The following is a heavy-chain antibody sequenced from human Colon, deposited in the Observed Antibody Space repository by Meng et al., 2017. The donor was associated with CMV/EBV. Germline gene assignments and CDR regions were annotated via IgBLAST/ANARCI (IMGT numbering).Heavy chain of an antibody. D-gene: IGHD4-17*01. CDR1: GGTFNTFS. CDR3: ARGRGGDYLTPSDY. V-gene: IGHV1-69*05. Sequence: KASGGTFNTFSVSWVRQAPGQGLEWMGGVNPLFGTAYKAQKFQGRVAMTTDESTSTAYMDLNSLTSEDTAIYYCARGRGGDYLTPSDYWGQGTLVTVSS. J-gene: IGHJ4*02. CDR2: VNPLFGTA.